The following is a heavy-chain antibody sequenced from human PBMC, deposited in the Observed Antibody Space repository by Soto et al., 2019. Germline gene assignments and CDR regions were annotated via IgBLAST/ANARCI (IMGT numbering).Heavy chain of an antibody. D-gene: IGHD1-26*01. CDR1: GYTFTSHY. V-gene: IGHV1-46*01. CDR3: ARDFSDTYDGRSYWWFDP. CDR2: TNPTGSNK. Sequence: QVQLLQSGAEVKEPGASVKISCQTFGYTFTSHYVQWVRQAPGQGLEWMAVTNPTGSNKLYAQNLRGRLTPTTDTSTGTMYMELKSLRSDDTAVYHWARDFSDTYDGRSYWWFDPWGQGTLVTVSS. J-gene: IGHJ5*02.